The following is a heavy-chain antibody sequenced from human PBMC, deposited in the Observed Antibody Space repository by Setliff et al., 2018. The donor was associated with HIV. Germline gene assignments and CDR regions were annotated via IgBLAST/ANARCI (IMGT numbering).Heavy chain of an antibody. V-gene: IGHV1-69*05. CDR2: ITPIFNTA. CDR3: AKDKTEGAMGH. CDR1: GGTFSLYA. J-gene: IGHJ4*02. Sequence: SVKVSCKASGGTFSLYAINWVRQAPGQGLEWMGGITPIFNTANYAQKFQGRVTMTRDTSTNTAYMEVRSLRPDDTAVYYCAKDKTEGAMGHWGQGTLVTVS. D-gene: IGHD1-26*01.